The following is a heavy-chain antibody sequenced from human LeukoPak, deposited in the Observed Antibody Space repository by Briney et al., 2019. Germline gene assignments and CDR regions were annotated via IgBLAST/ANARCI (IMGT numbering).Heavy chain of an antibody. V-gene: IGHV3-11*01. CDR1: GFTFSDYY. D-gene: IGHD3-22*01. Sequence: GGSLRLSCAASGFTFSDYYMSWIRQAPGKGQEWISSISGSGNTIYYADSAMGRFTISRDNAKNSLYLLMNSLTAEDTAVYYCARDRSGGTYYYDSSGYSFWGQGTLVTVSS. CDR3: ARDRSGGTYYYDSSGYSF. J-gene: IGHJ4*02. CDR2: ISGSGNTI.